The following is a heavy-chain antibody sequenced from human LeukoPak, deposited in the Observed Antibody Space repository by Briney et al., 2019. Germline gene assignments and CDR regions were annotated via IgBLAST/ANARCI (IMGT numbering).Heavy chain of an antibody. V-gene: IGHV3-21*01. CDR3: ARVSTGIGRDY. CDR1: GFTFSSYS. Sequence: PGGSLRLPCAASGFTFSSYSMNWVRQAPGKGPEWVSSISSSSSYIYYADSVKGRFTISRDNAKNSLYLQMNSLRAEDTAVYYCARVSTGIGRDYWGQGTLVTVSS. CDR2: ISSSSSYI. D-gene: IGHD2-8*02. J-gene: IGHJ4*02.